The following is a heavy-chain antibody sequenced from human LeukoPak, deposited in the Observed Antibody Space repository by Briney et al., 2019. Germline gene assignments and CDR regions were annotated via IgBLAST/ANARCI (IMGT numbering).Heavy chain of an antibody. CDR3: ASHYGSGFDY. V-gene: IGHV4-59*01. CDR1: VGSISSYY. Sequence: SATLFLTCTVSVGSISSYYWSWIRQPPGEGLEWIGYIYYSGSTNSNPSLKSRVTISIDTSKNQFSLQLNSVTAADTAMYYCASHYGSGFDYWGQGNLVTVSS. D-gene: IGHD3-10*01. J-gene: IGHJ4*02. CDR2: IYYSGST.